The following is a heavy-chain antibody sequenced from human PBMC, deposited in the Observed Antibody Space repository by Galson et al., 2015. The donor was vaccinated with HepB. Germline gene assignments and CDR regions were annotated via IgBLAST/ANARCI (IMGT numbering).Heavy chain of an antibody. CDR3: ARGHYGMDV. CDR2: INTRSTYT. J-gene: IGHJ6*02. CDR1: GFPFSDYY. V-gene: IGHV3-11*05. Sequence: LRLSCAASGFPFSDYYMSWIRQAPGKGLEWVSYINTRSTYTDYADPVKGRFTISRDDARNSLYLQMNSLRAEDTAVYYCARGHYGMDVWGQGATVTVSS.